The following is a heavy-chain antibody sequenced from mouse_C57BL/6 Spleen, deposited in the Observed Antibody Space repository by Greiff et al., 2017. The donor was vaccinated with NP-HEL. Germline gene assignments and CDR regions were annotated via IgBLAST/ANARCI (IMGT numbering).Heavy chain of an antibody. CDR3: ASNYGSSYEEDYFDY. CDR1: GYSITSGYY. Sequence: EVQLQQSGPGLVKPSQSLSLPCSVPGYSITSGYYWNWIRQFPGNKLEWMGYISYDGSNNYNPSLKNRISITRDTSKNQFFLKLNSETTEDTATYYCASNYGSSYEEDYFDYWGQGTTLTVSS. V-gene: IGHV3-6*01. J-gene: IGHJ2*01. CDR2: ISYDGSN. D-gene: IGHD1-1*01.